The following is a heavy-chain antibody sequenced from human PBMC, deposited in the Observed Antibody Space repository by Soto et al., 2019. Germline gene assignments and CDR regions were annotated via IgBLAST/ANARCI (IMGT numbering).Heavy chain of an antibody. D-gene: IGHD1-26*01. CDR3: VKRFFPQEWELTYYFDY. CDR2: VSSNGGST. J-gene: IGHJ4*02. Sequence: GGSLRLSCSASGFTFSSYAMHWVRQAPGKGLEYVSAVSSNGGSTYYADSVKGRFTISRDNSKNTLYLQMSSLRAEDTAVYYCVKRFFPQEWELTYYFDYWGQGTPVTVSS. CDR1: GFTFSSYA. V-gene: IGHV3-64D*06.